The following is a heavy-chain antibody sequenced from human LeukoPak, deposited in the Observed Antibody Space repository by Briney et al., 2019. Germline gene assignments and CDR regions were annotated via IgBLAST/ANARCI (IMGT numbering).Heavy chain of an antibody. D-gene: IGHD1-1*01. Sequence: SETLSLTCAVYGGSFSGYYWSWIRQPPGKGLEWIGEIYHSGSTNYNPSLKSRVTISVDKSKNQFSLKLSSVTAADTAVYYCARDSFPYNWNPLDYWGQGTLVTVSS. V-gene: IGHV4-34*01. CDR1: GGSFSGYY. CDR3: ARDSFPYNWNPLDY. CDR2: IYHSGST. J-gene: IGHJ4*02.